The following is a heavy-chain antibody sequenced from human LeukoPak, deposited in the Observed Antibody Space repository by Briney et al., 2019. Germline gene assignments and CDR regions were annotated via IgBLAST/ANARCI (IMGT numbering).Heavy chain of an antibody. CDR2: INHSGST. D-gene: IGHD2-15*01. CDR1: GGSFSGYY. V-gene: IGHV4-34*01. J-gene: IGHJ4*02. CDR3: ARDRGGYCSGGSCYSAVTDY. Sequence: SEALSLTCAVYGGSFSGYYWSWIRQPPGKGLEWIGEINHSGSTNYNPSLKSRVTISVDTSKNQFSLKLSSVTAADTAVYYCARDRGGYCSGGSCYSAVTDYWGQGTLVTVSS.